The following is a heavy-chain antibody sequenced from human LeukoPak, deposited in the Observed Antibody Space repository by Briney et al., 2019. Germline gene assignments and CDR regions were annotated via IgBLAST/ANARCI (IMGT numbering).Heavy chain of an antibody. D-gene: IGHD4-23*01. J-gene: IGHJ4*02. CDR1: GSTFSSYA. CDR2: ITGTGDKT. Sequence: GGSLRLSCAASGSTFSSYAMSWVRQAPGKGLEWVSTITGTGDKTYYVDSVKGRFTISSDNSKNTLDLQMNSLRAEDTAVYYCAKRARGNSGAFDYWGQGTLVTVSS. CDR3: AKRARGNSGAFDY. V-gene: IGHV3-23*01.